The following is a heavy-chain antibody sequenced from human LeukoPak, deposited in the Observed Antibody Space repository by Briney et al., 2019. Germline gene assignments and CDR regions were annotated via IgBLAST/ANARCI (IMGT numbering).Heavy chain of an antibody. J-gene: IGHJ4*02. V-gene: IGHV3-21*01. D-gene: IGHD2-8*01. CDR1: GFTFSSYS. CDR2: ISSSSSYI. Sequence: KPGGSLRLSCAASGFTFSSYSMNWVRQAPGKGLEWVSSISSSSSYIYYADSVKGRFTISRDNAKNSLYLQMNSLRDDDSAAYFCARVYLERLTAGYFDHWGQGTQVTVSP. CDR3: ARVYLERLTAGYFDH.